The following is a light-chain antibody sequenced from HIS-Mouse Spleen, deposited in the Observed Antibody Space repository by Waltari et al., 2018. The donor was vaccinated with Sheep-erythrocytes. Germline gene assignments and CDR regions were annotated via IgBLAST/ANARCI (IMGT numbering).Light chain of an antibody. CDR1: KLGDKY. CDR2: QDS. CDR3: QAWDSSTAV. Sequence: SYELTQPPSVSVSPGQTASITCSGDKLGDKYACWYQQKPGQSPVLVLYQDSKRPSGLPARFSGSNSGNTATLTISGTQAMDEADYYCQAWDSSTAVFGGGTKLTVL. J-gene: IGLJ2*01. V-gene: IGLV3-1*01.